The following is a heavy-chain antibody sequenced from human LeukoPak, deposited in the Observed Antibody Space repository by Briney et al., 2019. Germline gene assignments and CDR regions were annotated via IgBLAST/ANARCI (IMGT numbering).Heavy chain of an antibody. J-gene: IGHJ4*02. D-gene: IGHD4-23*01. Sequence: GASVKVSCKASGYTFSSYDINWVRQATGQGLEWMGWMNPNSGNTGYAQKFQGRVTMTRNTSISTAYMELSSLRAEDTAVYFCVRDRGYSTFDYWGQGTLVTVSS. CDR1: GYTFSSYD. CDR2: MNPNSGNT. CDR3: VRDRGYSTFDY. V-gene: IGHV1-8*01.